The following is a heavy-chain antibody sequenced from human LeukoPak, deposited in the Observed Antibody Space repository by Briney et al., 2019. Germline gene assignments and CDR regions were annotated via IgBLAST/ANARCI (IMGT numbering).Heavy chain of an antibody. J-gene: IGHJ4*02. Sequence: ASVKVSCKASGYTFSSYSMHWVRQAPGQGLEWMGIINPSGGSTSYAQKFQGRVTMTRDTSTSTVYMELSSLRSEGTAVYYCARESYYESSAYGFEYWGQGTLVTVSS. D-gene: IGHD3-22*01. CDR3: ARESYYESSAYGFEY. V-gene: IGHV1-46*01. CDR2: INPSGGST. CDR1: GYTFSSYS.